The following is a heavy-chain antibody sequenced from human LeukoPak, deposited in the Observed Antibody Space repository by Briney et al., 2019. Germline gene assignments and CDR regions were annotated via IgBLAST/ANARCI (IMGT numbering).Heavy chain of an antibody. Sequence: GGSLRLSCAASGFTVSSNYMSWVRQAPGKGLEWVSTISSGGGSTFYADSVKGRFTISRDNSKNTLYLQMNSLRAEDTAVYYCAKARSGSYYYFDYWGQGTLVTVSS. J-gene: IGHJ4*02. V-gene: IGHV3-23*01. CDR3: AKARSGSYYYFDY. D-gene: IGHD1-26*01. CDR2: ISSGGGST. CDR1: GFTVSSNY.